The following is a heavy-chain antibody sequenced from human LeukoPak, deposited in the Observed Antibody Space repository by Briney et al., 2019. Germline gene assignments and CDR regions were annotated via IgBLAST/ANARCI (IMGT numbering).Heavy chain of an antibody. CDR2: ISWNSGSI. CDR3: AKDITDDYYYGMDV. J-gene: IGHJ6*02. CDR1: GFTFDDYA. Sequence: GGSLRLSCAASGFTFDDYAMHWVRQAPGKGPEWVSGISWNSGSIGYADSVKGRFTISRDNAKNSLYLQMNSLRAEDTALYYCAKDITDDYYYGMDVWGQGTTVTVSS. V-gene: IGHV3-9*01.